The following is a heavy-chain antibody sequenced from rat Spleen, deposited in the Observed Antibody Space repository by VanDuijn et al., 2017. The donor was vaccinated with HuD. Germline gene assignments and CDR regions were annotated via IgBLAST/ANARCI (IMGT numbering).Heavy chain of an antibody. CDR1: GFSFNEYW. Sequence: EVKLVESGGGLVQPGRSLKLSCAASGFSFNEYWMGWVRQAPGKGLEWIGEINKDSSTIIYTPSLKDKFTISRDNAQNTLYLQMSKLGAEDTAIYYCVTERLGVEGWGQGVMVTVSS. V-gene: IGHV4-2*01. CDR2: INKDSSTI. CDR3: VTERLGVEG. D-gene: IGHD4-3*01. J-gene: IGHJ2*01.